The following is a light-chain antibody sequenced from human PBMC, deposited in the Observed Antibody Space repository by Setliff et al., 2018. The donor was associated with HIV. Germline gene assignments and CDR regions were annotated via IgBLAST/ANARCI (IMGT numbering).Light chain of an antibody. Sequence: QSALTQPASVSGSPGQSITISCSGTSSDVGSYNFVSWYQQHPGKAPQLIIYDASQRPSGVSSRFSGSKSGNTASLTISGLQAEDQADYYCCSYTSSLTYVYGTGTKVTVL. V-gene: IGLV2-14*03. CDR3: CSYTSSLTYV. CDR2: DAS. CDR1: SSDVGSYNF. J-gene: IGLJ1*01.